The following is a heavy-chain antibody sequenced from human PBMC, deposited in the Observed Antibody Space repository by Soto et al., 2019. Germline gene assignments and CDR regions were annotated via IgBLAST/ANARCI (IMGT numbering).Heavy chain of an antibody. CDR3: GRGYDVNSELDY. J-gene: IGHJ4*02. V-gene: IGHV1-69*01. CDR1: GGTFRGYA. CDR2: ILPTSVTP. Sequence: QVQLVQSGAEVKKPGSSVKVSCQASGGTFRGYAISWVRQAPGQGLEWLGGILPTSVTPNYAQKFQGRVTLTADESTNTAFLELRSLRSADTAVYYCGRGYDVNSELDYWGQGTLVTVSS. D-gene: IGHD3-22*01.